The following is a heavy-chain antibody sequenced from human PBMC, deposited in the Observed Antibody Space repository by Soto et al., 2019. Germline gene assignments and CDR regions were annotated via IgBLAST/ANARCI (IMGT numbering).Heavy chain of an antibody. V-gene: IGHV1-3*01. CDR2: INAGNGNT. CDR1: GYTFTNYA. J-gene: IGHJ4*02. CDR3: ARGERYYYYGSGYFGFDY. D-gene: IGHD3-22*01. Sequence: GASVKVSCKASGYTFTNYAIHWVRQAPGQRLEWMGWINAGNGNTKYSQKFQGRVTITRDTSASTAYMELSSLRSEDTAVYYCARGERYYYYGSGYFGFDYWGQGNLVTVSS.